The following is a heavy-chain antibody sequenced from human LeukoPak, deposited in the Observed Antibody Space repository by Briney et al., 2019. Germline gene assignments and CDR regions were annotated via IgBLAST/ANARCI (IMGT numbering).Heavy chain of an antibody. J-gene: IGHJ6*03. CDR3: ARDKSYSSSWYNYYYYHYMDV. V-gene: IGHV3-7*01. Sequence: GGSLRLSCAASGFTFSSYWMSWVRQAPGKGLEWVANIKQDGSEKYYVDSVKGRFTISRDNAKNSLYLQMNSLRAEDTAVYYCARDKSYSSSWYNYYYYHYMDVWGKGTTVTVSS. CDR1: GFTFSSYW. D-gene: IGHD6-13*01. CDR2: IKQDGSEK.